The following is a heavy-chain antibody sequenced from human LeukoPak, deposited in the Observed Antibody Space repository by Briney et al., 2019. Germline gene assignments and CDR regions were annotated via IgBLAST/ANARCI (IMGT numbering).Heavy chain of an antibody. J-gene: IGHJ4*02. CDR3: ARRGDSYAVFDY. D-gene: IGHD5-18*01. CDR2: IYYSGST. Sequence: PSETLSLTCTVSGGSISSSSYYWGWIRQPPGKGLEWIGSIYYSGSTYYNPSLKSRVTLSVDTSKNQFSLKLSSVTAADTAVYYCARRGDSYAVFDYWGQGTLVTVSS. V-gene: IGHV4-39*01. CDR1: GGSISSSSYY.